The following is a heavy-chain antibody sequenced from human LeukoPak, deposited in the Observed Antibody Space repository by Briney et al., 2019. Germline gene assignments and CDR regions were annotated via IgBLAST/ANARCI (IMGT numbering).Heavy chain of an antibody. CDR3: ARGPDCSSTSCTPQEVLDSGSNFDY. CDR1: GYTFTSYA. CDR2: ISAYNGNT. J-gene: IGHJ4*02. D-gene: IGHD2-2*01. V-gene: IGHV1-18*01. Sequence: GASVKVSCKASGYTFTSYAMNWVRQAPGQGLEWMGWISAYNGNTNYAQKLQGRVTMTTDTSTSTAYMELRSLRSDDTAVYYCARGPDCSSTSCTPQEVLDSGSNFDYWGQGTLVTVSS.